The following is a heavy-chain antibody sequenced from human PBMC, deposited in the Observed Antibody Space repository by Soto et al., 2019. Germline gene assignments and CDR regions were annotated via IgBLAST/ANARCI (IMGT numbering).Heavy chain of an antibody. J-gene: IGHJ5*02. CDR1: GGSISSGGYY. Sequence: SETLSLTCAVSGGSISSGGYYWSWIRQPPGKGLEWIGYIYYSGSTNYNPSLKSRVTISVDTSKNQFSLKLSSVTAADTAVYYCARARDGYNYWFDPWGQGTLVTVSS. D-gene: IGHD5-12*01. CDR3: ARARDGYNYWFDP. V-gene: IGHV4-61*08. CDR2: IYYSGST.